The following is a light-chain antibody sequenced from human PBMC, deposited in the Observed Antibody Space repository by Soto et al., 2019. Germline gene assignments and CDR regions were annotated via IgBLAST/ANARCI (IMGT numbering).Light chain of an antibody. CDR1: SSDVGGYNY. V-gene: IGLV2-14*01. CDR2: GVS. CDR3: SSYTSSSTLEVV. Sequence: QSVLTQPASVSGSPGQSITISCTGTSSDVGGYNYVSWYQQHPGKAPKLMIYGVSNRPSGVSNRFSGSKSGNTASLTISGLQAEDEADYYCSSYTSSSTLEVVFGGGTKVTVL. J-gene: IGLJ2*01.